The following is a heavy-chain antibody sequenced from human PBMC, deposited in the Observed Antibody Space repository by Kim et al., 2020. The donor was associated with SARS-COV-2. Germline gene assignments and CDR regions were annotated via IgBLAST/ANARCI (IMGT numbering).Heavy chain of an antibody. J-gene: IGHJ5*02. Sequence: SRKFQGRVTINRETSASTAYRELSSLRSEDTAVYYCARDRSGSSLGWFDPWGQGTLVTVSS. D-gene: IGHD1-26*01. CDR3: ARDRSGSSLGWFDP. V-gene: IGHV1-3*01.